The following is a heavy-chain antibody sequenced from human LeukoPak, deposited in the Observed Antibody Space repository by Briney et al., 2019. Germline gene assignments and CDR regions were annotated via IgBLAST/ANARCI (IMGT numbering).Heavy chain of an antibody. V-gene: IGHV3-23*01. CDR1: GFTFSSYA. Sequence: QAGGSLRLSCVASGFTFSSYAMSWVRQAPGKGLEWVSAISGSGGSTYYADSVKGRFTISRDNSKNTLYLQMNSLRAEDTAVYYCARGAKSTLNCGGDCYAYWGQGTLVTVSS. CDR3: ARGAKSTLNCGGDCYAY. CDR2: ISGSGGST. J-gene: IGHJ4*02. D-gene: IGHD2-21*02.